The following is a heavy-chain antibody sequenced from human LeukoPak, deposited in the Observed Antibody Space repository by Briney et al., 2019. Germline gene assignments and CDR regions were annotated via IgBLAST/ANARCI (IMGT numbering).Heavy chain of an antibody. CDR3: ARGRGAVASWFDP. CDR1: GGSISSYY. J-gene: IGHJ5*02. D-gene: IGHD6-19*01. V-gene: IGHV4-59*01. CDR2: IYYSGST. Sequence: SETLSLTCTVSGGSISSYYWSWIRQPPGKGLEWIGYIYYSGSTNYNPSLKSRVTISVDTSKNQFSLKLSSVTAADTAVYYCARGRGAVASWFDPWGQGTLVTVSS.